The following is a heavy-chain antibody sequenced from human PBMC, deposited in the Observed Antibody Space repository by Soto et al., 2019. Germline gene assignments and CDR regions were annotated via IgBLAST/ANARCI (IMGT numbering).Heavy chain of an antibody. CDR1: GFTFSSYA. V-gene: IGHV3-23*01. Sequence: EVQLLESGGGLVQPGGSLRLSCAASGFTFSSYAMRWVRQAPVKGLEWVSASGSGGSTYYADSVKGRFTISRNNSKNTLYLQMNTLRAEDTAVYYCARRGSGSYYDYGGQGTLVTVSS. CDR3: ARRGSGSYYDY. D-gene: IGHD1-26*01. J-gene: IGHJ4*02. CDR2: SGSGGST.